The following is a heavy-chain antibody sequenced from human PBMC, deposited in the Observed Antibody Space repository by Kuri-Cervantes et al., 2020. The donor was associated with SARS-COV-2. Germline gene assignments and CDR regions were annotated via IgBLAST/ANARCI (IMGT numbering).Heavy chain of an antibody. CDR3: ARVPSITMVRVANSYGMDV. V-gene: IGHV3-74*01. Sequence: GGSLRLSCAASGFTFSSYWMHWVRQAPGKGLVWVSRINSDGSSTSYADSVKGRFTISRDNAKNTLYLQMNSLRAEDTAVYYCARVPSITMVRVANSYGMDVWGQGTTVTVSS. CDR2: INSDGSST. J-gene: IGHJ6*02. CDR1: GFTFSSYW. D-gene: IGHD3-10*01.